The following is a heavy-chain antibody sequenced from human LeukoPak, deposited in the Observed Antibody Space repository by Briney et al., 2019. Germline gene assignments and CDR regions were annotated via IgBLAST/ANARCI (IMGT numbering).Heavy chain of an antibody. V-gene: IGHV4-34*01. CDR2: INHSGST. Sequence: SETLSLTCAVYGGSFSGYYWNWIRLPPGKGLEWIGEINHSGSTNYNPSLKSRVTFSVDTSKNQFSLKLSSVTAADTAVYYCARGGLYYYDSSGQMGLDYWGQGTLVTVSS. D-gene: IGHD3-22*01. CDR1: GGSFSGYY. J-gene: IGHJ4*02. CDR3: ARGGLYYYDSSGQMGLDY.